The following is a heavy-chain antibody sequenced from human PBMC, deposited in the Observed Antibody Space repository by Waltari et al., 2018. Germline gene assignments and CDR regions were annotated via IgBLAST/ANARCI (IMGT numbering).Heavy chain of an antibody. J-gene: IGHJ5*02. Sequence: QVQLQESGPSLLQPSETLSLICTVSGGSISGFYWSWVRQPPGKGLDWIGYIYYTGSTNFTPALKSRVTMSVDTSKNQFSLKLSSVTAADTAFYYCARGGGGDWEWFDPWGQGTLVTVSS. CDR1: GGSISGFY. CDR2: IYYTGST. CDR3: ARGGGGDWEWFDP. D-gene: IGHD2-21*02. V-gene: IGHV4-59*01.